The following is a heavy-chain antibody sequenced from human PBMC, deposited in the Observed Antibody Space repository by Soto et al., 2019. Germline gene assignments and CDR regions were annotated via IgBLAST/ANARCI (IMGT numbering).Heavy chain of an antibody. CDR3: ARGPLRGYCSGGSCYSLDY. Sequence: QVQLVQSGAEVKKPGSSVKVSCKASGGTFSSYAISWVRQAPGQGLEWMGGIIPIFGTANYAQKFQGRVTSTADEYTSTAYMELSSLRSEDTAVYYCARGPLRGYCSGGSCYSLDYWGQGTMVTVSS. CDR1: GGTFSSYA. CDR2: IIPIFGTA. V-gene: IGHV1-69*01. J-gene: IGHJ4*02. D-gene: IGHD2-15*01.